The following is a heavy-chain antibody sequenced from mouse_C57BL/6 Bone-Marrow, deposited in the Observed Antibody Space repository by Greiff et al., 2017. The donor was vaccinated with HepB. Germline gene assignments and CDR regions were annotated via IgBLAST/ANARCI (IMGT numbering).Heavy chain of an antibody. Sequence: EVQVVESGGGLVKPGGSLKLSCAASGFTFSDYGMHWVRQAPEKGLEWVAYISSGSSTIYYADTVKGRFTISRDNAKSTLFLQMTSLRSEDTAMYYCARPLTGEYYFDYWGQGTTLTVSS. V-gene: IGHV5-17*01. J-gene: IGHJ2*01. D-gene: IGHD4-1*01. CDR1: GFTFSDYG. CDR2: ISSGSSTI. CDR3: ARPLTGEYYFDY.